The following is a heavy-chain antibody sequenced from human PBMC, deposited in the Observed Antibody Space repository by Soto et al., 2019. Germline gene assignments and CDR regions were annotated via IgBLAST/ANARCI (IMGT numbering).Heavy chain of an antibody. Sequence: VSCKASGYTFTGYYMHWVRQAPGQGLEWMGWINPNSGGTNYAQKFQGWVTMTRDTSISTAYMELSRLRSDDTAVYYCARDAGIGYSYGPFDYWGQGTLVTVSS. CDR1: GYTFTGYY. CDR3: ARDAGIGYSYGPFDY. CDR2: INPNSGGT. J-gene: IGHJ4*02. D-gene: IGHD5-18*01. V-gene: IGHV1-2*04.